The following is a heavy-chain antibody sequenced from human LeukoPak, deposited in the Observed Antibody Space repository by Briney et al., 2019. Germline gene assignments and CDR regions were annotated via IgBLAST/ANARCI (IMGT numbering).Heavy chain of an antibody. CDR3: ARAWFFGSGSYPFDY. J-gene: IGHJ4*02. V-gene: IGHV1-3*01. Sequence: GASVKVSCKASGYTFTSYAMHWVRQAPGQRLEWMGWINAGNGNTKYSQEFQGRVTITRDTSASTAYMELRSLRSDDTAVYYCARAWFFGSGSYPFDYWGQGTLVTVSS. CDR1: GYTFTSYA. CDR2: INAGNGNT. D-gene: IGHD3-10*01.